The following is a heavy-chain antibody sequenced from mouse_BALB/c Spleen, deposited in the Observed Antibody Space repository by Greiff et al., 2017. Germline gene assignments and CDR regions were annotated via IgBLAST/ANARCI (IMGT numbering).Heavy chain of an antibody. Sequence: VQLQQSGPELVKPGASVKMSCKASGYTFTSYVMHWVKQKPGQGLEWIGYINPYNDGTKYNEKFKGKATLTSDKSSSTAYMELSSLTSEDSAVYYCASSGYGPSYWDFDVWGAGTTVTVSS. D-gene: IGHD3-1*01. CDR1: GYTFTSYV. CDR3: ASSGYGPSYWDFDV. CDR2: INPYNDGT. J-gene: IGHJ1*01. V-gene: IGHV1-14*01.